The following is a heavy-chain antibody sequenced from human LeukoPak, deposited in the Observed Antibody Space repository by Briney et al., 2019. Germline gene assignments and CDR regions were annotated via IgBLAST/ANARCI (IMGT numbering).Heavy chain of an antibody. CDR1: GFTFSSYG. D-gene: IGHD3-10*01. Sequence: GGSLRLSCAASGFTFSSYGMHWVRQAPGKGLEWVAFIRHDGSNKYYADSVKGRFTISRDNSKNTLYLQMNSLRAEDTAVYYCARVHVGSITMIRGVISTPFDYWGQGTLVTVSS. V-gene: IGHV3-30*02. CDR2: IRHDGSNK. CDR3: ARVHVGSITMIRGVISTPFDY. J-gene: IGHJ4*02.